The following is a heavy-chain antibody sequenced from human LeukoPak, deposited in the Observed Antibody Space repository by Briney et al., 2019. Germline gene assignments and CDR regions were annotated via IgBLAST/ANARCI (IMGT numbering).Heavy chain of an antibody. J-gene: IGHJ3*02. CDR3: AKVKQRPWGSAFDGFDM. CDR1: GIRFSSYA. Sequence: GGSLRLSCAASGIRFSSYALSWVRQAPGKGLEWVSSISRSGENTYYADSVKGRFTISRDNSKNTVYLQVNSLTVEDTAIYYCAKVKQRPWGSAFDGFDMWGQGTMVTVSS. V-gene: IGHV3-23*01. CDR2: ISRSGENT. D-gene: IGHD7-27*01.